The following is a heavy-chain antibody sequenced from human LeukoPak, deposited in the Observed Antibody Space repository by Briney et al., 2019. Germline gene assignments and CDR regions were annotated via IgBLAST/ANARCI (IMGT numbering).Heavy chain of an antibody. CDR2: INPNSGGT. CDR3: ARGSDDFWSGYSPSY. J-gene: IGHJ4*02. Sequence: ASVKVSCKAPGYTFTGYYMHWVRQAPGQGLEWMGWINPNSGGTNYAQKFQGRVTMTRDTSISTAYMELSRLRSDGTAVYYCARGSDDFWSGYSPSYWGQGTLVTVSS. CDR1: GYTFTGYY. D-gene: IGHD3-3*01. V-gene: IGHV1-2*02.